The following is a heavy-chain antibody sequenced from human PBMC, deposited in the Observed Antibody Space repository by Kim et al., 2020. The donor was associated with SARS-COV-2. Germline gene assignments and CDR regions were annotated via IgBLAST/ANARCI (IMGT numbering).Heavy chain of an antibody. V-gene: IGHV3-74*03. CDR2: IKSDVSSI. CDR3: ASSSGWSEFDS. D-gene: IGHD6-19*01. CDR1: GFTFSNYW. Sequence: GGSLRLSCAASGFTFSNYWMHWVRQVPGKGLVWVSRIKSDVSSITYADSVKGRFTISRDNAKNTLYLQMNSLRDEDTAVYYCASSSGWSEFDSWGRGTLV. J-gene: IGHJ4*02.